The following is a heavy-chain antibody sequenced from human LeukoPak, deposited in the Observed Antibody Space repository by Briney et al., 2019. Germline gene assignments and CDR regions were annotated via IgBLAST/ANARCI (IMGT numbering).Heavy chain of an antibody. Sequence: ASVKLSYKASGYTFTGSYMHWVRQAPGQGLEWMGWINPNSGGTNYAQKFQGRVTMTRDTSIHTAYMELSRLRSDDTAVYYCARVTGYYYESSGYSHHAFDIWGQGTMVTVSS. J-gene: IGHJ3*02. CDR1: GYTFTGSY. CDR3: ARVTGYYYESSGYSHHAFDI. CDR2: INPNSGGT. D-gene: IGHD3-22*01. V-gene: IGHV1-2*02.